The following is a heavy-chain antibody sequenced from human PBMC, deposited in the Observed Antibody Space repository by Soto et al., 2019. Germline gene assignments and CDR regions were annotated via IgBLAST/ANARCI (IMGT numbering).Heavy chain of an antibody. D-gene: IGHD3-10*01. V-gene: IGHV3-48*02. Sequence: EVQLVESGGGLVQPGGSLRLSCAASGFTFSLYSMSWVRQAPGKGLEWVSYISRSSTGIHYADSVKGRFTISRDDATNSMHLQMNSLRDWDTAVYYCARAVTWGLDVWGQGTTV. J-gene: IGHJ6*02. CDR1: GFTFSLYS. CDR2: ISRSSTGI. CDR3: ARAVTWGLDV.